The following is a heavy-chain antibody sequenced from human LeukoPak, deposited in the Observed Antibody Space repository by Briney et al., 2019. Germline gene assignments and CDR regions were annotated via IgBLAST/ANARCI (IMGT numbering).Heavy chain of an antibody. V-gene: IGHV1-18*01. J-gene: IGHJ4*02. CDR3: ARVTGYSSSFTDY. D-gene: IGHD6-13*01. CDR1: GYTFTSYG. CDR2: ISAYNGNT. Sequence: ASVKVSCKASGYTFTSYGISWVRQAPGQGLEWMGWISAYNGNTNYAQKLQGRVTMTTDTSTSTVYMELSSLRSEDTAVYYCARVTGYSSSFTDYWGQGTLVTVSS.